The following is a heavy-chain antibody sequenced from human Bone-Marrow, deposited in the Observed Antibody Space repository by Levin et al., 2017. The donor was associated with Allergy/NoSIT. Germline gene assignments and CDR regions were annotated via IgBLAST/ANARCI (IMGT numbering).Heavy chain of an antibody. V-gene: IGHV3-7*01. CDR2: INQDGRVK. CDR3: TKDEWAEARPEGDY. D-gene: IGHD6-6*01. CDR1: GFTFRKYW. J-gene: IGHJ4*02. Sequence: GESLKISCAVSGFTFRKYWMTWVRQAPGKGLEWVANINQDGRVKHYADSVKGRFTISRDNFKKSLGLHMTSLRGEDTAVYYCTKDEWAEARPEGDYWGQGTLVTVSS.